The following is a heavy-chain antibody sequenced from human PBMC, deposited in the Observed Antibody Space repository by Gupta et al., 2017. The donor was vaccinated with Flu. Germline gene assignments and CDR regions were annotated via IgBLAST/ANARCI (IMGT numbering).Heavy chain of an antibody. CDR2: ISQSGST. Sequence: QVEVKQWGAGLFKHSETLSLTCVVYGGSFTGSYWSWIRQPPGEGLEWIGEISQSGSTKYNPSLKSRVIISVDTSENQISLKLRSVTAADAAVYYCTRHLGCNHGDWGQGTLVTVSS. D-gene: IGHD7-27*01. CDR3: TRHLGCNHGD. V-gene: IGHV4-34*01. CDR1: GGSFTGSY. J-gene: IGHJ1*01.